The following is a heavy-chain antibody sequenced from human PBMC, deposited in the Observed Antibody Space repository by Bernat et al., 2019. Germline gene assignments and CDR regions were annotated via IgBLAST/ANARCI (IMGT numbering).Heavy chain of an antibody. V-gene: IGHV4-39*01. CDR1: GGSISSSSYY. CDR2: IYYSGST. D-gene: IGHD4-17*01. Sequence: QLQLQESGPGLVKPSETLSLTCTVSGGSISSSSYYWGWIRQPPGKGLEWIGSIYYSGSTYYNPSLKSRVTISVDTSKNQFSLKLSSVTAADTAVYYCARHGNNYGDRMYYWGQGTLVTVSP. CDR3: ARHGNNYGDRMYY. J-gene: IGHJ4*02.